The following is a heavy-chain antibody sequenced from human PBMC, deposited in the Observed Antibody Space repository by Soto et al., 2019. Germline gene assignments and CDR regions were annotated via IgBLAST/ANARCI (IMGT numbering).Heavy chain of an antibody. J-gene: IGHJ3*02. D-gene: IGHD5-18*01. CDR3: ARAGRDTAMDHDAFDI. CDR2: IIPIFGTA. CDR1: GGTFSSYA. Sequence: QVQLVQSGAEVKKPGSSVKVSCKASGGTFSSYAISWVRQAPGQGLEWMGGIIPIFGTANYAQKFQGRVTITADESTSTAYMELRSLRSEDTAVYYCARAGRDTAMDHDAFDIWGQGTMVTVSS. V-gene: IGHV1-69*01.